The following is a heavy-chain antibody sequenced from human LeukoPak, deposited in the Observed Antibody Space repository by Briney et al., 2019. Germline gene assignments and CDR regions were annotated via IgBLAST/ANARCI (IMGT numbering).Heavy chain of an antibody. J-gene: IGHJ6*02. CDR3: AKTYGDYVYGMDV. Sequence: GGSLRLSCAASGFPFSRYAMSWVRQAPGKGLEWVSAISGSGGSTYYADSVKGRFTISRDNSKNTLYLQMNSLRAEDTAVYYCAKTYGDYVYGMDVWGQGTTVTVSS. V-gene: IGHV3-23*01. CDR1: GFPFSRYA. D-gene: IGHD4-17*01. CDR2: ISGSGGST.